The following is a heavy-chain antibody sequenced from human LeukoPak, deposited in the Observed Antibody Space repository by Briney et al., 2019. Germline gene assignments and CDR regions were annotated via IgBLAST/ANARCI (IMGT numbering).Heavy chain of an antibody. CDR2: INPNSGGT. V-gene: IGHV1-2*02. D-gene: IGHD3-22*01. Sequence: ASVKVSCKASGYTFTGYYMHWVRQAPGQGLEWMGWINPNSGGTNYAQKFQGRVTMTRDTSISTAYMELSRLRSDDTAVYYCARHFPYYYDSSGNSFDYWGQGTLVTVSS. J-gene: IGHJ4*02. CDR1: GYTFTGYY. CDR3: ARHFPYYYDSSGNSFDY.